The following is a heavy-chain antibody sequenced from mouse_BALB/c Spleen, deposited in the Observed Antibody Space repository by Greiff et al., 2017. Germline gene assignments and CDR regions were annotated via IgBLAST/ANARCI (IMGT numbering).Heavy chain of an antibody. D-gene: IGHD2-4*01. Sequence: QVQLKESGPGLVAPSQSLSITCTVSGFSLTGYGVNWVRQPPGKGLEWLGMIWGDGSTDYNSALKSRLSISKDNSKSQVFLKMNSLQTDDTARYYCARGEYDYDWYFDVWGAGTTVTVSS. J-gene: IGHJ1*01. CDR3: ARGEYDYDWYFDV. CDR1: GFSLTGYG. V-gene: IGHV2-6-7*01. CDR2: IWGDGST.